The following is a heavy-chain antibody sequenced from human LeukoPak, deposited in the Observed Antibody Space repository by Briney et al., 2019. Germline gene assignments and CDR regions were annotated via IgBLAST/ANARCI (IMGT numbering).Heavy chain of an antibody. Sequence: GASVKVSCKASGGTFSSYAISWVRQASGQGLEWMGGIIPIFGTANYAQKFQGRVTITADESTSTAYMELSSLRSEDTAVYYCARTMVRGVIPYYYYGMDVWGQGTTVTVSS. V-gene: IGHV1-69*13. J-gene: IGHJ6*02. CDR3: ARTMVRGVIPYYYYGMDV. D-gene: IGHD3-10*01. CDR2: IIPIFGTA. CDR1: GGTFSSYA.